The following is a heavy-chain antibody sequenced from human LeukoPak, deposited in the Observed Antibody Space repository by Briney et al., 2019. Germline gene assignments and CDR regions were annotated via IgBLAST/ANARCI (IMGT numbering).Heavy chain of an antibody. V-gene: IGHV3-21*01. Sequence: GGSLRLSCAASGFTFSTYSMNWVRQAPGKGLEWVSSISSSLSYIYYAYSVKGRFTISRDNAKNSLYLQMNSLSAEDTAVYLCGRDTDFDYWGQGTLVTVSS. J-gene: IGHJ4*02. CDR2: ISSSLSYI. CDR3: GRDTDFDY. CDR1: GFTFSTYS.